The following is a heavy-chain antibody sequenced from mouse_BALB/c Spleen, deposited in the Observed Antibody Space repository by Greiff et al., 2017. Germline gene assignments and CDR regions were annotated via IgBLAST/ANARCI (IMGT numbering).Heavy chain of an antibody. D-gene: IGHD1-1*01. CDR3: ARSHYYGSSFFAY. CDR2: ISYSGST. J-gene: IGHJ3*01. Sequence: EVKLMESGPSLVKPSQTLSLTCSVTGDSITSGYWNWIRKFPGNKLEYMGYISYSGSTYYNPSLKSRISITRDTSKNQYYLQLNSVTTEDTATYYCARSHYYGSSFFAYWGQGTLVTVSA. V-gene: IGHV3-8*02. CDR1: GDSITSGY.